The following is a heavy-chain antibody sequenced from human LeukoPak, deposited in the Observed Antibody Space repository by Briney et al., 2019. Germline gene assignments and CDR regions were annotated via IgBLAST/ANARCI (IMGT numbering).Heavy chain of an antibody. D-gene: IGHD3-10*01. Sequence: PSETLSLTCTVSGGAISSGSYYWGWIRQPPGKGLEWIGYIYYSGSTNYNPSLKSRVTISVDTSKNQFSLKLSSVTAADTAVYYCARVQAGLLWFGELPDYYYYGMDVWGQGTTVTVSS. J-gene: IGHJ6*02. CDR3: ARVQAGLLWFGELPDYYYYGMDV. CDR1: GGAISSGSYY. CDR2: IYYSGST. V-gene: IGHV4-61*01.